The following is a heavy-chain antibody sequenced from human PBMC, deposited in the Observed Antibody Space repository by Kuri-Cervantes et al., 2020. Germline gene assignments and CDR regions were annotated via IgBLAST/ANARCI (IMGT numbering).Heavy chain of an antibody. CDR3: ARDLAAPRRNHDAFDI. CDR1: GGSFSGYY. D-gene: IGHD6-6*01. CDR2: INHSGST. V-gene: IGHV4-34*01. Sequence: SETLSLTCAVYGGSFSGYYWSWIRQPPGKGLEWIGEINHSGSTNYNPSLKSRVTISVDTSKNQFSLKLSSVTAADTAVYYCARDLAAPRRNHDAFDIWGQGTMVTVSS. J-gene: IGHJ3*02.